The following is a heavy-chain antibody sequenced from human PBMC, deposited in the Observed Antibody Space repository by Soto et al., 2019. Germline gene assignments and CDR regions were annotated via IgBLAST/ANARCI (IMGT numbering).Heavy chain of an antibody. V-gene: IGHV3-11*01. Sequence: QVQLVESGGGLVKPGGSLRLSCSASGFTFIDYYMSWIRQAPGKGLEWVSYISSSGSTIYYADSVKGRFTISRDNDKNSLYLQMNSLRAEDTAVYDCARDGKYYYDSSGYYFPYYYYGMDVWGQGTTVTVSS. J-gene: IGHJ6*02. CDR1: GFTFIDYY. CDR3: ARDGKYYYDSSGYYFPYYYYGMDV. CDR2: ISSSGSTI. D-gene: IGHD3-22*01.